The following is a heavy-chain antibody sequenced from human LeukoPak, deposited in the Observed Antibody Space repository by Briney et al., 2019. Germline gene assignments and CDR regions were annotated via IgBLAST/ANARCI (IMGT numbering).Heavy chain of an antibody. V-gene: IGHV3-23*01. CDR2: ISDSGGST. Sequence: GGSLRLSCAASGFTFSRDAMSWVRQAPGKGLEWVSSISDSGGSTYYADSVKGRFTISRDNSRNTLYLQMDSLRADDTAVYYCAKLPDCANDACTEGDYWGQGTLLTVSS. CDR1: GFTFSRDA. J-gene: IGHJ4*02. D-gene: IGHD2-8*01. CDR3: AKLPDCANDACTEGDY.